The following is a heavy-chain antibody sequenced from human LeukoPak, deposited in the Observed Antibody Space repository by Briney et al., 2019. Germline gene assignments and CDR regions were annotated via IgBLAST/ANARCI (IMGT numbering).Heavy chain of an antibody. D-gene: IGHD6-19*01. V-gene: IGHV4-39*07. CDR1: GGSISSSSYY. Sequence: SETLSLTCTVSGGSISSSSYYWGWIRQPPGKGLEWIGEINHSGSTNYNPSLKSRVTISVDTSKNQFSLKLSSVTAADTAVYYCARGQQWLVRYGMDVWGQGTTVAVSS. CDR3: ARGQQWLVRYGMDV. J-gene: IGHJ6*02. CDR2: INHSGST.